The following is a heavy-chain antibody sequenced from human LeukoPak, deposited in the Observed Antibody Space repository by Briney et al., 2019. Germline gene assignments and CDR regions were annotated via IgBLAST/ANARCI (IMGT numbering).Heavy chain of an antibody. V-gene: IGHV3-30-3*01. J-gene: IGHJ4*02. CDR3: AREYYDSSLYYFDY. CDR1: GFTFSSYA. Sequence: TGGSLRLSCAASGFTFSSYAMHWVRQAPGKGLEWVAVISYDGSNKYYADSVKGRFTISRDNSKNKLYLQMNSLGAEDTAVYYCAREYYDSSLYYFDYWGQGTLVTVSS. CDR2: ISYDGSNK. D-gene: IGHD3-22*01.